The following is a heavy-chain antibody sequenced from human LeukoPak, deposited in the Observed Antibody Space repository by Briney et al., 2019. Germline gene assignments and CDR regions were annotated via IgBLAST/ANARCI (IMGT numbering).Heavy chain of an antibody. Sequence: GESLKISCKGSGYSFTSYWIGWVRQIPGKGLEWMGGIYPGESDTRYSPSFQGQVTFSDDKSISTAYLQWSSLKASDTAMYYCARRDSSGFYSLGYWGQGTLVTVSS. V-gene: IGHV5-51*01. CDR1: GYSFTSYW. D-gene: IGHD3-22*01. J-gene: IGHJ4*02. CDR2: IYPGESDT. CDR3: ARRDSSGFYSLGY.